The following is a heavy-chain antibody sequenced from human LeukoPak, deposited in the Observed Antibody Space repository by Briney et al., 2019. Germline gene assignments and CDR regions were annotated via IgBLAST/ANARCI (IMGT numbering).Heavy chain of an antibody. CDR3: ARDSRYYYGSGQGFDP. Sequence: SETLSLTCTVSGGSINSYYWGWIRQPPGKGLEWIGSIYYSGSTYYNPSLKSRVTISVDTSKNQFSLKLSSVTAADTAVYYCARDSRYYYGSGQGFDPWGQGTLVTVSS. CDR1: GGSINSYY. D-gene: IGHD3-10*01. CDR2: IYYSGST. V-gene: IGHV4-39*07. J-gene: IGHJ5*02.